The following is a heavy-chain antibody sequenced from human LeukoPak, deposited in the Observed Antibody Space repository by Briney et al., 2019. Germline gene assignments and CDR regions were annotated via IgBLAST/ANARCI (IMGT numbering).Heavy chain of an antibody. CDR2: INSDGSST. J-gene: IGHJ4*02. V-gene: IGHV3-74*01. Sequence: GGSLRLSCAASGFTFSSYWMHWVRQAPGKGLVWVSRINSDGSSTSYADSVKGRFTISRDNAKNTLYLQMNSLRAEDTAVYYCARAGGKHYYDSSGYTFGGQGTLVTVSS. CDR1: GFTFSSYW. D-gene: IGHD3-22*01. CDR3: ARAGGKHYYDSSGYTF.